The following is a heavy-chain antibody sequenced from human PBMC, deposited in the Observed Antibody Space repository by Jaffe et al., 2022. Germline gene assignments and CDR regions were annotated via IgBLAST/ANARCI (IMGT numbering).Heavy chain of an antibody. CDR3: AKLSDYDILTGYYIGY. Sequence: EVQLLESGGGLVQPGGSLRLSCAASGFTFSSYAMSWVRQAPGKGLEWVSAISGSGGSTYYADSVKGRFTISRDNSKNTLYLQMNSLRAEDTAVYYCAKLSDYDILTGYYIGYWGQGTLVTVSS. J-gene: IGHJ4*02. CDR2: ISGSGGST. CDR1: GFTFSSYA. V-gene: IGHV3-23*01. D-gene: IGHD3-9*01.